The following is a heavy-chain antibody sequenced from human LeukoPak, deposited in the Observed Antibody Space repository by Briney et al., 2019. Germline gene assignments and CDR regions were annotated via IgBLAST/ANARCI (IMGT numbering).Heavy chain of an antibody. J-gene: IGHJ5*02. V-gene: IGHV4-38-2*02. CDR3: AIHYTEDIVVGPAASPETRNNWFDP. CDR1: GYSISSGYY. Sequence: ASETLSLTCTVSGYSISSGYYWGWIRQPPGKGLEWIGSIYHSGSTYYNPSLKSRVTISVDTSKNQFSLKLSSVTAADTALYYCAIHYTEDIVVGPAASPETRNNWFDPWGQGTLVTVSS. CDR2: IYHSGST. D-gene: IGHD2-2*01.